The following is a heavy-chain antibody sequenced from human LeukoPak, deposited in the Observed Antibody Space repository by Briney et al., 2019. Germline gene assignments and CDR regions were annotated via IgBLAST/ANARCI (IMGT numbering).Heavy chain of an antibody. J-gene: IGHJ3*02. D-gene: IGHD3-16*01. CDR2: IYHSGST. Sequence: SETLSLTCAVSGYSISSGYYWGWIRQPPGKGLEWIGSIYHSGSTYYNPSLKSRVTMSVDTSKNQFSLKLSSVTAADTAVYYCARDLGWGFWVFDIWGQGTMVTVSS. V-gene: IGHV4-38-2*02. CDR1: GYSISSGYY. CDR3: ARDLGWGFWVFDI.